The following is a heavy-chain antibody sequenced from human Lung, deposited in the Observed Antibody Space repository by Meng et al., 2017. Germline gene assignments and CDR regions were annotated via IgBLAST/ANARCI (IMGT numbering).Heavy chain of an antibody. Sequence: QVQLQEAGPGLVKPSGHLSLTCAVAGGSITSSTWWSWVRQTPGKGLEWFGEIFHSGSTNYNPPLESRVTISVDKSKNQFSLKVYSVTAADTATYYCARFDISSSGRGDYWGQGILVTVSS. CDR3: ARFDISSSGRGDY. D-gene: IGHD1-26*01. J-gene: IGHJ4*02. V-gene: IGHV4-4*02. CDR1: GGSITSSTW. CDR2: IFHSGST.